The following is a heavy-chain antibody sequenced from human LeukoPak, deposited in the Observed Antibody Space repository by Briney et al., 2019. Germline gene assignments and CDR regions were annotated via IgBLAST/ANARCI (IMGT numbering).Heavy chain of an antibody. D-gene: IGHD5/OR15-5a*01. CDR3: ARSNLRYFDY. J-gene: IGHJ4*02. Sequence: SETLSLTCTVSGGSISSSSYYWSWIRQPPGKGLEWIGYIYYSGSTNYNPSLKSRVTISVDTSKNQFSLKLSSVTAADTAVYYCARSNLRYFDYWGQGTLVTVSS. CDR2: IYYSGST. V-gene: IGHV4-61*01. CDR1: GGSISSSSYY.